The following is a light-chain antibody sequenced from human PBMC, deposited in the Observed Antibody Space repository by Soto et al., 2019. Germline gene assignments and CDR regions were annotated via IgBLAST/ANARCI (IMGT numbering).Light chain of an antibody. V-gene: IGKV1-39*01. CDR2: GAS. J-gene: IGKJ4*01. Sequence: IQMTHSPASVSAFVGERVTITCRQSQTIINYLNWYQEKPGTAPKLLIYGASSLQGGVPSRFSGSGSGTDFTLTISSLQPEDFATYYCQQSHSTPALSFGGGSKVDIK. CDR3: QQSHSTPALS. CDR1: QTIINY.